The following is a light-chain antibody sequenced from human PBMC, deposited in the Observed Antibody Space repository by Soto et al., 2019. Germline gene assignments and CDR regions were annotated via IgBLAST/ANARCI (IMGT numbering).Light chain of an antibody. V-gene: IGLV2-11*02. CDR2: EVS. Sequence: QSALTQPPSASGSPGQSVTITCSGTSSDVGEENYVSWYQQHPGKVPKLILYEVSKRPSGVPDRFSGSKSGNTASLTISGLQAEDEADYYCCSYAGSYTLVFGGGTKLTVL. CDR1: SSDVGEENY. J-gene: IGLJ2*01. CDR3: CSYAGSYTLV.